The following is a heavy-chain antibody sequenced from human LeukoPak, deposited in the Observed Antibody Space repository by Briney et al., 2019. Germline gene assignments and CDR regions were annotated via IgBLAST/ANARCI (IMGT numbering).Heavy chain of an antibody. CDR3: AKGEVPADFFDY. V-gene: IGHV3-33*06. CDR2: MWYDGSNI. CDR1: GFIFSSYG. D-gene: IGHD2-2*01. J-gene: IGHJ4*02. Sequence: GGSLRLSCAVSGFIFSSYGMHWVRQAPGKGLEWVAAMWYDGSNIHYADSVKGRFTISRDNSKNTLYLQMNSLRAEDTAVYYCAKGEVPADFFDYWGQGTLVTVSS.